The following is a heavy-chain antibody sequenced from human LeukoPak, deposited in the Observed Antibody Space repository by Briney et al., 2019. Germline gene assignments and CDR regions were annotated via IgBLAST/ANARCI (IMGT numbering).Heavy chain of an antibody. CDR3: ARDRAMSEFDY. V-gene: IGHV3-7*01. CDR2: IKQDGSEE. Sequence: GGSLRLSCAASGFTFSSYWMSWVRQAPGKGLEWVANIKQDGSEEYYVDSVKGRFTISRDNAKNSLYLQMNSLGAEDTAVYYCARDRAMSEFDYWGQGTLVTVSS. J-gene: IGHJ4*02. D-gene: IGHD2-2*01. CDR1: GFTFSSYW.